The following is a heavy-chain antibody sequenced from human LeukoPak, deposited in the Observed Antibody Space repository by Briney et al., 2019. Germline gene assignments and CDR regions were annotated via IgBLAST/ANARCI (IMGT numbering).Heavy chain of an antibody. CDR2: ISSSSSYI. V-gene: IGHV3-21*01. Sequence: PGGSLRLSCAASGFTFSSYSMNWVRQAPGKGLEWVSSISSSSSYIYYADSVKGRFTISRDNAKNSLYLQMNSLRAEDTAVYYCARRVVLMVYDHPRVDYFDYWAREPWSPSPQ. J-gene: IGHJ4*02. D-gene: IGHD2-8*01. CDR3: ARRVVLMVYDHPRVDYFDY. CDR1: GFTFSSYS.